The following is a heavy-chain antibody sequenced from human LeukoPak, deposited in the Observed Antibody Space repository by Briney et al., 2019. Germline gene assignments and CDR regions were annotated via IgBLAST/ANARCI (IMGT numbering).Heavy chain of an antibody. V-gene: IGHV4-38-2*02. J-gene: IGHJ4*02. CDR3: ARQTGSGLFILP. CDR2: IYYTGNT. Sequence: SETLSLTCTVSGYSISSGYYWGWIWQPPGKGLEWIGSIYYTGNTYYNASLKSQVSISIDTSKNQFSLKLTSVTAADTAVYYCARQTGSGLFILPGGQGTLVTVSS. CDR1: GYSISSGYY. D-gene: IGHD3/OR15-3a*01.